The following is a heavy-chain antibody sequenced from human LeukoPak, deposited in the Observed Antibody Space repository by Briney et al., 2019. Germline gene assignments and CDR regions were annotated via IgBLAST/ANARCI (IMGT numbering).Heavy chain of an antibody. CDR3: ARESVYSSGWYAFDN. Sequence: ASVTVSCKASGYIFTSYGITWVRQAPGQGLEWMGWISGDNGDRKFAQKFQGRVNMTTDTPTSTAYMELRSLTSDDTAFYYCARESVYSSGWYAFDNWGQGSLVTVSS. V-gene: IGHV1-18*01. CDR1: GYIFTSYG. CDR2: ISGDNGDR. D-gene: IGHD6-19*01. J-gene: IGHJ4*02.